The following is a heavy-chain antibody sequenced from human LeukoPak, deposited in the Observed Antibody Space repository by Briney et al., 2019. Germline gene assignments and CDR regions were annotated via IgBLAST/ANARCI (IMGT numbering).Heavy chain of an antibody. CDR1: GFTFSSYA. Sequence: GGSLRLSCAASGFTFSSYAMHWVRQAPGKGLEWVAFIRFDGIDTYYADSVKGRFTISRDNSKNTPSVQMNGLRAEDTAVYYCAKEESHYFDYWGQGALVIVSS. CDR2: IRFDGIDT. J-gene: IGHJ4*02. CDR3: AKEESHYFDY. V-gene: IGHV3-30*02.